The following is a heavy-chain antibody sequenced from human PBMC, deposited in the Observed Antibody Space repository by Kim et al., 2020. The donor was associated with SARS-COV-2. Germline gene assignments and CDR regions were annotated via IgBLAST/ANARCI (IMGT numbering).Heavy chain of an antibody. Sequence: GESLKISCKGSGYSFTSYWISWVRQMPGKGLEWMGRIDPSDSYTNYSPSFQGHVTISADKSISTAYLQWSSLKASDTAMYYCASLFPTNIVVVPAALSYAFDIWGQGTMVTVSS. J-gene: IGHJ3*02. CDR3: ASLFPTNIVVVPAALSYAFDI. D-gene: IGHD2-2*01. CDR2: IDPSDSYT. V-gene: IGHV5-10-1*01. CDR1: GYSFTSYW.